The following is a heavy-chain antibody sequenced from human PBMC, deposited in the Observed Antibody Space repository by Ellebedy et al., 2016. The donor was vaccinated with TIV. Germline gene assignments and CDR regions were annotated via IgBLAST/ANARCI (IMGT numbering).Heavy chain of an antibody. CDR3: ATLSGNYFRFFDR. CDR1: GGSIDTYTW. Sequence: SETLSLTCSVAGGSIDTYTWWTWVRQPPGKGLEWIGEVYDGGVTNYNSSLKSRVTMSLDKSKNQFSLKLTSVTAADTAIYYCATLSGNYFRFFDRWGQGTLVTVSS. D-gene: IGHD1-26*01. J-gene: IGHJ4*02. V-gene: IGHV4-4*02. CDR2: VYDGGVT.